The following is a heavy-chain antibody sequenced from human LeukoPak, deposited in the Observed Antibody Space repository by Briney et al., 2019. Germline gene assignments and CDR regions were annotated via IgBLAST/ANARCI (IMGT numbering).Heavy chain of an antibody. CDR1: GGSISSYY. V-gene: IGHV4-59*01. CDR3: ARVTSYDFWSGYSYYYYYMDV. J-gene: IGHJ6*03. D-gene: IGHD3-3*01. Sequence: SKTLSLTCTVSGGSISSYYWSWIRQPPGKGLEWIGYIYYSGSTNYNPSLKSRVTISVDTSKNQFSLKLGSVTTADTAVFYCARVTSYDFWSGYSYYYYYMDVWGKGTTVTVSS. CDR2: IYYSGST.